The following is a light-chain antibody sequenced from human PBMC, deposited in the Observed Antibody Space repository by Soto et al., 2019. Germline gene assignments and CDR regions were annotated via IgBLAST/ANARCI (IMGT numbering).Light chain of an antibody. J-gene: IGKJ3*01. V-gene: IGKV3D-15*01. CDR1: QSVNLN. CDR3: HQYNSWPRGT. CDR2: GAT. Sequence: EIMMTQSPGTLSVSPGEGATLSCTASQSVNLNLAWYQQKPGQPPRLLLYGATTRATGIPVRFRGSGSGTEFALTIGSMQSEDSSVYYCHQYNSWPRGTVGPGTKGEIK.